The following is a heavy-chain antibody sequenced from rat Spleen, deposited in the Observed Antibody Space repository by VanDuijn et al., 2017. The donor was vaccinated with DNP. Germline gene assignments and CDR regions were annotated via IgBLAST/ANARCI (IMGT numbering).Heavy chain of an antibody. Sequence: EVQLVESGGGLVQPGRSMKLSCAASGCTFSNYDMAWVRQAPKKGLEWVATISYDGTSTYYRDSVKGRFTISRDNAESTLYLQMDSLRSEDTATYYCAKPDYWGQGVMVTVSS. CDR2: ISYDGTST. V-gene: IGHV5-7*01. CDR3: AKPDY. CDR1: GCTFSNYD. J-gene: IGHJ2*01.